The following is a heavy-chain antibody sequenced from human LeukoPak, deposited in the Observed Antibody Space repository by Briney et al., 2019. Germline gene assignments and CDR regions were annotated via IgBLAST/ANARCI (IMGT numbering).Heavy chain of an antibody. D-gene: IGHD3-10*01. J-gene: IGHJ4*02. CDR3: ALYGSWVINDY. Sequence: PGGSLTLSCAASGFTVSSNYMSWVRQAPGKGLEWVSVIYSGGSTYYADSVKGRFTISRDNSKNTLYLQMNSLRAEDTAVYYCALYGSWVINDYWGQGTLVTVSS. CDR1: GFTVSSNY. V-gene: IGHV3-66*01. CDR2: IYSGGST.